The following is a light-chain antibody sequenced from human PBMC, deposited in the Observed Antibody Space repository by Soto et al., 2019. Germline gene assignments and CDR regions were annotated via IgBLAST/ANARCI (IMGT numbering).Light chain of an antibody. CDR2: GAS. CDR3: QQYNHWPPLT. V-gene: IGKV3-15*01. CDR1: PSVGRN. Sequence: EIVMTQSPATLSVSPGERATLSCRASPSVGRNLAWYQQKPGQAPRLLIYGASTRATGIPARFSGSGSGTEFTLTISSLQSEDLAIYSCQQYNHWPPLTFGGGTKVEIK. J-gene: IGKJ4*01.